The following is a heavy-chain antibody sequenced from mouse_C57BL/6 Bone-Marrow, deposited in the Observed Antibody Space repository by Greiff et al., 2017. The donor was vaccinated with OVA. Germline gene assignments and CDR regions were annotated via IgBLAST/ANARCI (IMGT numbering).Heavy chain of an antibody. CDR3: ARRGTVGATGGYYCAMDY. V-gene: IGHV1-26*01. CDR2: INPNNGGT. CDR1: GYTFTDYY. D-gene: IGHD1-1*01. J-gene: IGHJ4*01. Sequence: EVQLRQSGPELVKPGASVKISCKASGYTFTDYYMNWVKQSHGKSLEWIGDINPNNGGTSSNQKFKGKATLTVAKSSSTAYMEHRSLKSEDYAVCYCARRGTVGATGGYYCAMDYWGKGTSVTVSS.